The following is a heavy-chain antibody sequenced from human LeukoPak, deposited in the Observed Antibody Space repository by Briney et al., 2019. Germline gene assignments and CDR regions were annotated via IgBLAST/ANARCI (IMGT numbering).Heavy chain of an antibody. J-gene: IGHJ3*02. Sequence: PGGSLRLSCAASGFTFTSYSMSWVRQAPGKGLEWVSAISSSGGSTHYADSVKGRFTISRDNSKNTLYLQMNSLRAEDTAVYYCAKSPYYDSSGYSPIAFDIWGQGTMVTVSS. V-gene: IGHV3-23*01. CDR2: ISSSGGST. CDR3: AKSPYYDSSGYSPIAFDI. D-gene: IGHD3-22*01. CDR1: GFTFTSYS.